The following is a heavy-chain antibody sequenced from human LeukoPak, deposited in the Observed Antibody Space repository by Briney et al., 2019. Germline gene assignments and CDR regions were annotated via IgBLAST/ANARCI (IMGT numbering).Heavy chain of an antibody. CDR2: ISAYNGNT. D-gene: IGHD3-22*01. CDR1: GYAFTSYG. CDR3: ASVPLNYYDSSGYYGY. Sequence: RASVKVSCKASGYAFTSYGISWVRQAPGQGLEWMGWISAYNGNTNYAQKLQGRVTMTTDTSTSTAYMELRSLRSDDTAVYYCASVPLNYYDSSGYYGYWGQGTLVTVSS. J-gene: IGHJ4*02. V-gene: IGHV1-18*01.